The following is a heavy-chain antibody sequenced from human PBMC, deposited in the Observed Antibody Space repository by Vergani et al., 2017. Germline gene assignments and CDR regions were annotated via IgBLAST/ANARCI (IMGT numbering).Heavy chain of an antibody. V-gene: IGHV4-34*01. J-gene: IGHJ5*02. CDR3: ARGLPFSVSPKFDP. CDR1: GGSFSGYY. D-gene: IGHD6-25*01. CDR2: INHSGST. Sequence: QVQLQQWGAGLLKPSETLSLTCAVYGGSFSGYYWSWIRQPPGKGLEWIGEINHSGSTNYNPSLKSRVTISVDTSKNQFSLKLSSVTAADTAVYYCARGLPFSVSPKFDPWGQGTRVTVSS.